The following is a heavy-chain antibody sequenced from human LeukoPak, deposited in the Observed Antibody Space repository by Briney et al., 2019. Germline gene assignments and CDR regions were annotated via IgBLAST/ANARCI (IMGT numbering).Heavy chain of an antibody. V-gene: IGHV1-69*04. Sequence: ASVKVSCKASGGTFSSYAISWVRQAPGQGLEWMGRIIPILGIANYAQKFQGRVTITADKSTSTAYMELSSLRSEDTAVYYCARPGYGDYGGYYFDYRGQGTLVTVSS. J-gene: IGHJ4*02. CDR1: GGTFSSYA. D-gene: IGHD4-17*01. CDR3: ARPGYGDYGGYYFDY. CDR2: IIPILGIA.